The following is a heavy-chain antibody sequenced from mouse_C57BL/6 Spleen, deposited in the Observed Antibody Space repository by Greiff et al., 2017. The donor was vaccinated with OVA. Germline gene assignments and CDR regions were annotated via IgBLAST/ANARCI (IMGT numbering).Heavy chain of an antibody. D-gene: IGHD1-1*01. V-gene: IGHV1-42*01. CDR2: INPSTGGT. CDR1: GYSFTGYY. Sequence: VQLQQSGPELVKPGASVKISCKASGYSFTGYYMNWVKQSPEKSLEWIGEINPSTGGTTYNQKFKAKATLTVDKSSSTAYMQLKSLTSEDSAVYYGARRISTVVDHWYFDVWGTGTAVTVSS. CDR3: ARRISTVVDHWYFDV. J-gene: IGHJ1*03.